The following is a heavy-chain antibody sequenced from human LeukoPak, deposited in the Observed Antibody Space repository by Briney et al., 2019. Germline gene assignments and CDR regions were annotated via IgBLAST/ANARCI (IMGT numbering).Heavy chain of an antibody. D-gene: IGHD2-21*02. CDR3: AKDRAYCGGDCSSDY. CDR2: ISGGGGST. J-gene: IGHJ4*02. V-gene: IGHV3-23*01. Sequence: GGSLRLSCAASGFTFSSYAMSWVRQAPGKGLEWASAISGGGGSTYYADSVKGRFTISRDNSKNTLFLQMNSLRAEDTAVYYCAKDRAYCGGDCSSDYWGQGTLVTVSS. CDR1: GFTFSSYA.